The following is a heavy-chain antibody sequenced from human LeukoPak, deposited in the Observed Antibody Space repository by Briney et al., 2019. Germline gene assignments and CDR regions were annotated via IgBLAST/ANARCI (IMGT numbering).Heavy chain of an antibody. CDR2: IRGSGGGT. Sequence: GGSLRLSCAASGFTFSSYAMSWVRQAPGKGLEWVSVIRGSGGGTYYADSVKGRFTISRDNSKNTVYLQMNSLRAEDTAVYYCVKARMPHCGTDCLESWGQGTLVTVSS. V-gene: IGHV3-23*01. D-gene: IGHD2-21*02. J-gene: IGHJ4*02. CDR3: VKARMPHCGTDCLES. CDR1: GFTFSSYA.